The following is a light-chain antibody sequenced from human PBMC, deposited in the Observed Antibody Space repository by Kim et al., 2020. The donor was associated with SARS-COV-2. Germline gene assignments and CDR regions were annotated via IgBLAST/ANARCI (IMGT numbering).Light chain of an antibody. CDR2: GNN. J-gene: IGLJ2*01. CDR1: PSNIGAGYN. Sequence: GQRVTISCTGSPSNIGAGYNVHWYQQLPGTAPKLLIYGNNNRPSGVPDRFSGSNSGPSASLAITGLQAADEADYYCQSFDSSLREVFGGGTQLTVL. CDR3: QSFDSSLREV. V-gene: IGLV1-40*01.